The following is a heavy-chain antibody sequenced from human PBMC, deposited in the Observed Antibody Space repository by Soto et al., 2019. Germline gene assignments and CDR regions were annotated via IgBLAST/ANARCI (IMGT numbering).Heavy chain of an antibody. V-gene: IGHV1-69*12. J-gene: IGHJ4*02. CDR3: ARRGDYNNFDY. CDR1: GGTFNNYG. CDR2: IIPIFDTT. D-gene: IGHD4-4*01. Sequence: QVQLMQSGAEVKKPGSSVKVSCKASGGTFNNYGISWVRQAPGRGLEWMGLIIPIFDTTNYAQNFQGRLTITADESTSTTYLDLRGLKSGDTAVYFCARRGDYNNFDYWGQGTLVTVSS.